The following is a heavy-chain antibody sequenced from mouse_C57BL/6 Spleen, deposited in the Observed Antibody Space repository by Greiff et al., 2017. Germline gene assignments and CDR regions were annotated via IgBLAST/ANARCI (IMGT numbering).Heavy chain of an antibody. V-gene: IGHV5-4*01. CDR2: ISDGGSYT. CDR1: GFTFSSYA. CDR3: GKGVLFDY. Sequence: EVQVVESGGGLVKPGGSLKLSCAASGFTFSSYAMSWVRQTPEKRLEWVATISDGGSYTYYPDNVKGRFTISRDNAKNNLYLQMSHLKSEDTAMYYCGKGVLFDYWGQGTTLTVSS. J-gene: IGHJ2*01.